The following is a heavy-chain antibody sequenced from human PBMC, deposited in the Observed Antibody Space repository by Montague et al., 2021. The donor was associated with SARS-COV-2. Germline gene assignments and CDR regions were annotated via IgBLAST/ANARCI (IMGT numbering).Heavy chain of an antibody. V-gene: IGHV4-59*08. J-gene: IGHJ6*02. CDR3: ARNAYNHYGLDV. CDR2: IGDSGTT. Sequence: SETLSLTCSVSGGSLSTYYWSWIRQPPGKGLEWIGYIGDSGTTRYNPSLRSQATISLDLSKNQFSLDLNSVTAADTAVYYCARNAYNHYGLDVWGQGTTVTVSS. CDR1: GGSLSTYY.